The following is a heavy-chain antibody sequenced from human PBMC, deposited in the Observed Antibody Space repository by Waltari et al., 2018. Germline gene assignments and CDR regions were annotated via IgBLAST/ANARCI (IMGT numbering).Heavy chain of an antibody. CDR3: ARGNYYGSLLDY. Sequence: QVQLVQSGAEVQKPGSSVMFSRMASGGPFRSSPIPWVRQAPGHGLEWMGRIIPIFGTANYAQKSQGRVTITADESTSTAYMELSSLRSEDTAVYYCARGNYYGSLLDYWGQGTLVTVSS. V-gene: IGHV1-69*15. J-gene: IGHJ4*02. CDR1: GGPFRSSP. D-gene: IGHD3-22*01. CDR2: IIPIFGTA.